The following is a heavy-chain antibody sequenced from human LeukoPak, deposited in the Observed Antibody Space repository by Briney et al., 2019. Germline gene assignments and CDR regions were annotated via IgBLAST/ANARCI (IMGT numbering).Heavy chain of an antibody. CDR1: GYTFTGYY. CDR3: AREKMGKKMGGGLDY. Sequence: ASVKVSCKASGYTFTGYYMHWVRQAPGQGLEWMGWINPNSGGTNYAQKFQGRVTMTRDTSISTAYMELSRLRSADTAVYFCAREKMGKKMGGGLDYWGQGTLVTVSS. V-gene: IGHV1-2*02. D-gene: IGHD3-16*01. CDR2: INPNSGGT. J-gene: IGHJ4*02.